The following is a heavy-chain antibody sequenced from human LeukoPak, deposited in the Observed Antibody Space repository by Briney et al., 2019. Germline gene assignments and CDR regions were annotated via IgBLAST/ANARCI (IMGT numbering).Heavy chain of an antibody. CDR3: ARARLYCTNGVCYTDFDY. CDR2: INHSGST. J-gene: IGHJ4*02. D-gene: IGHD2-8*01. Sequence: SETLSLTCAVYGGSFSGYYWSWIRQPPGKGLEWIGEINHSGSTYYNPSLKSRVTISVDTSKNHFSLKLNSVTAADTAVYYCARARLYCTNGVCYTDFDYWGQGTLVTVSS. CDR1: GGSFSGYY. V-gene: IGHV4-34*01.